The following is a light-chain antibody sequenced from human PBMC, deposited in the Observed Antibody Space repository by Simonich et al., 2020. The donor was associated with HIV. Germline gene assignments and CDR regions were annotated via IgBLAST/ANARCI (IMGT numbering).Light chain of an antibody. CDR1: SGSIASNY. V-gene: IGLV6-57*03. CDR3: SSYSSFSVV. Sequence: NFMLTQPHSVSESPGKTVTISCTRSSGSIASNYVQWYQQRPGSAPTTVIYEDNQRPSGVPDRFSGSIDSSSNSASLTISGLKTEDEADYYCSSYSSFSVVFGGGTKLTVL. J-gene: IGLJ2*01. CDR2: EDN.